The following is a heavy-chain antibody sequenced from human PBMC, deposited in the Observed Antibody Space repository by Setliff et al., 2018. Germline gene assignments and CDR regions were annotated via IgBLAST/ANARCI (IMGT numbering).Heavy chain of an antibody. CDR1: DGSISNAY. V-gene: IGHV4-59*08. D-gene: IGHD3-10*01. CDR3: ARHGPTRTDSWFDSFDV. CDR2: IYDTGST. Sequence: SETLSLTCTVSDGSISNAYWSWIRQSPGKGLEWIGYIYDTGSTNSDPSLKSRVTMSVDTSKNQVSLKMTSVTAADTAVYYCARHGPTRTDSWFDSFDVWGQGTKVTVS. J-gene: IGHJ3*01.